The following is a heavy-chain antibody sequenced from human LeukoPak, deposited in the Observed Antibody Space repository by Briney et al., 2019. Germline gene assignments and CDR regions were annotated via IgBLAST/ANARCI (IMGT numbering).Heavy chain of an antibody. Sequence: GGSLRLSCAASGFTFSSYGMHWVRQAPGKGLEWVAFIRYDGSNKYYADSVKGRFTISRDNSKNTLYPQMNSLRAEDTAVYYCAKDPLGYSYGFGAFDIWGQGTMVTVSS. J-gene: IGHJ3*02. CDR3: AKDPLGYSYGFGAFDI. V-gene: IGHV3-30*02. CDR1: GFTFSSYG. D-gene: IGHD5-18*01. CDR2: IRYDGSNK.